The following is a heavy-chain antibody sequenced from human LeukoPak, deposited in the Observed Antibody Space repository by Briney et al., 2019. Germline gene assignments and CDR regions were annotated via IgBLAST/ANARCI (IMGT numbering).Heavy chain of an antibody. CDR1: GYNFTIYW. D-gene: IGHD6-13*01. CDR2: IYPGDSDT. CDR3: ARQSSGGSSWYSFDY. J-gene: IGHJ4*02. V-gene: IGHV5-51*01. Sequence: GESLKISCKGSGYNFTIYWIGWVRQMPGKGLEWMGIIYPGDSDTRYSPSFQGQVTISADKSISTAYLQWSSLKASDTAMYYCARQSSGGSSWYSFDYWGQGTLVTVSS.